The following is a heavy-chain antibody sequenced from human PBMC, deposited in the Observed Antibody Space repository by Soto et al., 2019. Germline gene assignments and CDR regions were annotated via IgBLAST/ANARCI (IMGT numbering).Heavy chain of an antibody. Sequence: PGGSLRLSCAASGFTFSSCWMSWVRQAPGQGLEWVANIKQDGSEKYYVDSVKGRFTISRDNAKNSLYLQMNSLRAEDTAVYYCASELGGATSSFDYWGQGTLVTVSS. J-gene: IGHJ4*02. D-gene: IGHD1-26*01. CDR2: IKQDGSEK. CDR1: GFTFSSCW. CDR3: ASELGGATSSFDY. V-gene: IGHV3-7*01.